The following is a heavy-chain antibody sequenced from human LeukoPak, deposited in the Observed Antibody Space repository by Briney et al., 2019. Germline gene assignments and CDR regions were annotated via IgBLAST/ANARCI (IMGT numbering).Heavy chain of an antibody. V-gene: IGHV4-34*01. CDR2: INHSGST. J-gene: IGHJ4*02. CDR3: ARGRVYGSGSYHFY. D-gene: IGHD3-10*01. Sequence: PSETLSLTCAVYGGSFSGYYWSWIRQPPGKGLEWIGEINHSGSTNYNPSLKSRVTISVDTSKNQFSLKLSSVTAADTAVYYCARGRVYGSGSYHFYWGQGTLVTVSS. CDR1: GGSFSGYY.